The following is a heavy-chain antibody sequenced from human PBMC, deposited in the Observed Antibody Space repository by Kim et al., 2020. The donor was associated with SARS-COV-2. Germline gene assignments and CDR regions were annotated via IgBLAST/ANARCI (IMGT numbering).Heavy chain of an antibody. CDR3: ARRVGDI. D-gene: IGHD1-26*01. V-gene: IGHV4-39*01. CDR2: YSGSP. J-gene: IGHJ3*02. Sequence: YSGSPYYNPSHKSRVTISVDTSKNQCSLKLSSVTAADTAVYYGARRVGDIWGQGTMVTVSS.